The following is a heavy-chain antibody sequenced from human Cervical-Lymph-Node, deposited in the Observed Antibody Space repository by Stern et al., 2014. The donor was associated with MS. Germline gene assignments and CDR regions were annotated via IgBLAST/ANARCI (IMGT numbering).Heavy chain of an antibody. CDR1: GFSLSTSGMC. CDR2: IAWADDK. J-gene: IGHJ6*02. CDR3: ARELVDTAMTEYYYYYGMDV. V-gene: IGHV2-70*01. D-gene: IGHD5-18*01. Sequence: QVTLKESGPALVKPTQTLTLTCTFSGFSLSTSGMCVSWIRQPPGKALEWLALIAWADDKYYSTSLKTRLTISKDTSKNQVVLTMTNMDPVDTATYYCARELVDTAMTEYYYYYGMDVWGQGTTVTVSS.